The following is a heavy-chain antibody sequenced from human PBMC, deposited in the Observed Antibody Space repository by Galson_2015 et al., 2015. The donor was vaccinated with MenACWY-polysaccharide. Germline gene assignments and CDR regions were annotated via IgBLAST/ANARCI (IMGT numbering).Heavy chain of an antibody. D-gene: IGHD3-3*01. CDR3: ARDSSDFWSGHFDY. J-gene: IGHJ4*02. V-gene: IGHV4-4*07. CDR1: GGSISSNY. CDR2: IYTTGST. Sequence: ETLSLTCIVSGGSISSNYWSWIRQPAGKGLEWIGRIYTTGSTNYNPSLKSRVTMSVDTSKNQSSLKLSSVTAADTAVYYCARDSSDFWSGHFDYWGQGTLATVSS.